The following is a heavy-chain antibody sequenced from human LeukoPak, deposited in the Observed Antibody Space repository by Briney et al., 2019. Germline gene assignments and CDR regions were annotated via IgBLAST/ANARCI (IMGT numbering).Heavy chain of an antibody. V-gene: IGHV3-21*01. CDR1: GFTFSSYS. D-gene: IGHD5-12*01. CDR2: ISSSSSYI. Sequence: GGSLRLSCAASGFTFSSYSMNWVRQAPGKGLEWVSSISSSSSYIYYADLVKGRFTISRDNAKNSLYLQMNSLRAEDTAVYYCAREMGGYPFDYWGQGTLVTVSS. CDR3: AREMGGYPFDY. J-gene: IGHJ4*02.